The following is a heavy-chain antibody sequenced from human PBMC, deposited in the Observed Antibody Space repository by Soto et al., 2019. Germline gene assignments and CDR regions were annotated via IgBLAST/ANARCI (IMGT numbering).Heavy chain of an antibody. J-gene: IGHJ6*02. CDR2: ISVSGANT. V-gene: IGHV3-23*01. CDR1: GFKFSSYA. D-gene: IGHD3-16*01. Sequence: EVQLLESGGGLVHPGGSLRLSCVASGFKFSSYALTWVRQAPGKGLEWVSVISVSGANTYYADSVKGRFTISRDNSKNTLYLQMNSLRAEDTAIYYCGKASTYHLDGVDVWGQGTTVTVSS. CDR3: GKASTYHLDGVDV.